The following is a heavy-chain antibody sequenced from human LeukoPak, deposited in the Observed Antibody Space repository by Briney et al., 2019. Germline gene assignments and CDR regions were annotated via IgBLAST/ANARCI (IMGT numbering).Heavy chain of an antibody. Sequence: SETLSLTCTVSGDSISGYYWTWIRQPPGKGLEWIGSIYYSGSTYYNPSLKSRVTISVDTSKNQFSLKLSSVTAADTAVYYCASLGATFYWGQGTLVTVSS. D-gene: IGHD1-26*01. CDR3: ASLGATFY. J-gene: IGHJ4*02. V-gene: IGHV4-38-2*02. CDR1: GDSISGYY. CDR2: IYYSGST.